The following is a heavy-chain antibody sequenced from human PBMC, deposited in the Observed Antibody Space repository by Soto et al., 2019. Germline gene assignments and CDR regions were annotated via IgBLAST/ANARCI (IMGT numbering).Heavy chain of an antibody. Sequence: PGGSLRLSCAASGFPFSSYGMHWVRQAPGKGLEWVAVISYDGSNKYYADAVKGRFTISRDNSKNTLYLQMNSLRAEDTAVYYCAKPPGDSSGYHRDYWGQGTLVTVSS. J-gene: IGHJ4*02. CDR1: GFPFSSYG. CDR3: AKPPGDSSGYHRDY. CDR2: ISYDGSNK. D-gene: IGHD3-22*01. V-gene: IGHV3-30*18.